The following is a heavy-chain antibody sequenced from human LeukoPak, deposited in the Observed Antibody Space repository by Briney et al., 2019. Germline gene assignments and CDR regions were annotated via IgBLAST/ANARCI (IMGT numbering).Heavy chain of an antibody. CDR3: ARGNILTGYCFDF. CDR2: IHYTGAT. V-gene: IGHV4-34*01. CDR1: GGSITGYY. D-gene: IGHD3-9*01. Sequence: SETLSLTCAVYGGSITGYYWSWIRQTPGRGLEWVGEIHYTGATSYNPSLKSRATISTDTSKNQFSLRLSSVTAADTAVYYCARGNILTGYCFDFWGQGALVTASS. J-gene: IGHJ4*02.